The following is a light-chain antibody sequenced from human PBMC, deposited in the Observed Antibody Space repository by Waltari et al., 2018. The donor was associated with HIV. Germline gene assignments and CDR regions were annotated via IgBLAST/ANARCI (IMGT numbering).Light chain of an antibody. CDR1: SSHSRSNY. V-gene: IGLV1-47*01. CDR3: AALDDSLSGWV. J-gene: IGLJ3*02. CDR2: RNK. Sequence: QSVLTQPPSASGTLGQRVTIAGSGSSSHSRSNYVSWSQQSPGTAPKLRIYRNKQRPSGGPGRFSGSKSGTSASLAISGLRSEDEADYYCAALDDSLSGWVFGGGTKLTVL.